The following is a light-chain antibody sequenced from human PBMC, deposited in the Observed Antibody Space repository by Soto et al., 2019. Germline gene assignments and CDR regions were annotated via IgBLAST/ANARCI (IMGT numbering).Light chain of an antibody. J-gene: IGKJ2*01. CDR1: QSVFYSSNNKNY. CDR2: WAS. Sequence: DIVMTQSPDSLAVFLGERATINCKSSQSVFYSSNNKNYLAWYQHKAGQPPKLLIYWASTRESGVPDRFSGSGSGTDFTLTISSLQAEDVAVYYCQQYYTTPRYTFGQGTKLEIK. CDR3: QQYYTTPRYT. V-gene: IGKV4-1*01.